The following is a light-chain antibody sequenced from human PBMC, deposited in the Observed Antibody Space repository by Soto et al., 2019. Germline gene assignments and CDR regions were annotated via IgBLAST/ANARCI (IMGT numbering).Light chain of an antibody. CDR3: AAWDDSLSGRGVV. Sequence: QSVLTQPPSASGTPGQRVTISCSGSSSNIGSNYVYWYQQLPGTAPKLLIYRNNQRPSGVPDRFSGSKSGTSASLAISGLRSEDEADSYCAAWDDSLSGRGVVFGGGTKLTVL. CDR1: SSNIGSNY. V-gene: IGLV1-47*01. J-gene: IGLJ2*01. CDR2: RNN.